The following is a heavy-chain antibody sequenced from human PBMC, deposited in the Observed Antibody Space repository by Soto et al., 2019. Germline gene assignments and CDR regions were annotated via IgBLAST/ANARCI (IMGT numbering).Heavy chain of an antibody. CDR1: GDSISSNSAA. J-gene: IGHJ4*02. D-gene: IGHD1-26*01. V-gene: IGHV6-1*01. CDR2: TYYRSKWYN. Sequence: HVQLQQSGPGLVKPSQTLSLTCAISGDSISSNSAAWNWIRQSPSRGLEWLGRTYYRSKWYNDYAVSVKSRITTNPDTSKNQFSLQLNSVTPEDTAVYYCVRDGPDSYYHLDYWGQGTLVTVSS. CDR3: VRDGPDSYYHLDY.